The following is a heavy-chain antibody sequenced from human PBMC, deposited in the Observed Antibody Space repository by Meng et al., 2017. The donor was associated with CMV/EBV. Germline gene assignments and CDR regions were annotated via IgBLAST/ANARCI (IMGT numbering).Heavy chain of an antibody. D-gene: IGHD2-2*01. CDR3: ARGSTNCLDY. CDR1: GFTVSSNY. V-gene: IGHV3-21*01. Sequence: GESLKISCAASGFTVSSNYMSWVRQAPGKGLEWVSSISSSSSYIYYADSVRGRFTISRDNAENSLYLQMNSLRAEDTAVYYCARGSTNCLDYWGQGTLVTVSS. CDR2: ISSSSSYI. J-gene: IGHJ4*02.